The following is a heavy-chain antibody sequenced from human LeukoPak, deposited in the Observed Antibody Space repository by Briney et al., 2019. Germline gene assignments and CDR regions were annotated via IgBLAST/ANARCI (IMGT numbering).Heavy chain of an antibody. CDR2: INPNSGGT. Sequence: ASLNVSCKASGYTFTGYYMRWVRQAPGQGLEWLGWINPNSGGTNYAQKFQDRVTMTRDTSISTAYMELSSLTSDDSAVYYCAKNFFGSGSYVLVFDPWGQGTLVTVSS. J-gene: IGHJ5*02. D-gene: IGHD3-10*01. CDR3: AKNFFGSGSYVLVFDP. CDR1: GYTFTGYY. V-gene: IGHV1-2*02.